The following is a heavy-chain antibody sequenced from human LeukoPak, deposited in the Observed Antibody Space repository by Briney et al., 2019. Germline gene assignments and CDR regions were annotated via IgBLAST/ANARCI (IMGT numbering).Heavy chain of an antibody. CDR1: GGSISSYY. CDR2: ISYSGST. Sequence: SDTLSLTCTVSGGSISSYYWSWIRQPPGKGLEWIGYISYSGSTNFNPSLKSRVTISVDTSKNQFSLELSSVTAADTAVYYCAREGTAGTNLNWFDPWGQGTLVTVSS. D-gene: IGHD1-1*01. V-gene: IGHV4-59*01. J-gene: IGHJ5*02. CDR3: AREGTAGTNLNWFDP.